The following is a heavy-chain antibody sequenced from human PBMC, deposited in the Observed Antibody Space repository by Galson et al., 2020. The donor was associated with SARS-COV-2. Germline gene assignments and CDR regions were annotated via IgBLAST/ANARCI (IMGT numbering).Heavy chain of an antibody. CDR1: GYTFTGYY. V-gene: IGHV1-2*02. CDR2: INPNSGGT. Sequence: ASVKVSCKASGYTFTGYYMHWVRQAPGQGLEWMGWINPNSGGTNYAQKFQGRVTMTRDTSISTAYMELSRLRSDDTAVYYCARGRSSGYYFPFDYWGQGTLVTVSS. J-gene: IGHJ4*02. D-gene: IGHD3-22*01. CDR3: ARGRSSGYYFPFDY.